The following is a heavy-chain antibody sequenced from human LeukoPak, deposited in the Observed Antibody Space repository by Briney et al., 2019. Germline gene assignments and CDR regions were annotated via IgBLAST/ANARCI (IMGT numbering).Heavy chain of an antibody. CDR3: ARIGYSSSSLDF. V-gene: IGHV3-7*03. Sequence: GGSLSLSCEASGFTFSSYWMTWVRQAPGKGREWVANIKQDGSVKYYVDSVKGRFTISRDNAKNSLYLQMNSLRAEDTAIYNCARIGYSSSSLDFWGRGTLVTVSS. J-gene: IGHJ4*02. CDR2: IKQDGSVK. D-gene: IGHD6-6*01. CDR1: GFTFSSYW.